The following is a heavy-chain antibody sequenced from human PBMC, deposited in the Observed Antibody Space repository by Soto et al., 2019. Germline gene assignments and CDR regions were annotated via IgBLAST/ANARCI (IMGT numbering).Heavy chain of an antibody. V-gene: IGHV3-23*01. D-gene: IGHD6-6*01. CDR3: AKDRTIASRTFDS. CDR1: GFTFSDHG. J-gene: IGHJ4*02. Sequence: GGSLRLSCTASGFTFSDHGMHWVRQAPGEGLEWVASISGSVGSTFYADSVKGRFTISRDNYLNTLDLQMNSLRAEDTAVYYCAKDRTIASRTFDSWGQGALVTVSS. CDR2: ISGSVGST.